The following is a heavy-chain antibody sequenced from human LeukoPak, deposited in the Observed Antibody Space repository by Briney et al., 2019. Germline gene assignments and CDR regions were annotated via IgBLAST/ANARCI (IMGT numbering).Heavy chain of an antibody. D-gene: IGHD2-21*01. V-gene: IGHV3-23*01. CDR2: ISGDGART. J-gene: IGHJ4*02. CDR1: GFAFSSYA. CDR3: AKTVVVITFRFDS. Sequence: PGGSLRLSCAAPGFAFSSYAMTWVRQAPGKGLEWVSAISGDGARTYYADSVKGRFTISRDNSKNTLDLQMNSLRAEDTAIYYCAKTVVVITFRFDSWGQGSLVTVSS.